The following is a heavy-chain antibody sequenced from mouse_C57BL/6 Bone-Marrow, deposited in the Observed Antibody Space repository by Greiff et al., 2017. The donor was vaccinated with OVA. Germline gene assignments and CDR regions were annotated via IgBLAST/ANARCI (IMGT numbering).Heavy chain of an antibody. J-gene: IGHJ3*01. CDR1: GYAFTNYL. D-gene: IGHD2-4*01. V-gene: IGHV1-54*01. Sequence: VKLQQSGAELVRPGTSVKVSCKASGYAFTNYLIEWVKQRPGQGLEWIGVINPGSGGTNYNEKFKGKATLTADKSSSTAYMQLSSLTSEDSAVYFCAREDDYDGPFAYWGQGTLVTVSA. CDR3: AREDDYDGPFAY. CDR2: INPGSGGT.